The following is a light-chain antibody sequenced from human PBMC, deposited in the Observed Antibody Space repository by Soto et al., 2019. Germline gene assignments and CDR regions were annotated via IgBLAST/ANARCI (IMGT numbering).Light chain of an antibody. CDR3: QQYGSSPWT. CDR2: GAS. CDR1: QSVSSD. J-gene: IGKJ1*01. V-gene: IGKV3-20*01. Sequence: EVVFTQSPSTLSVSPGERATLSCRASQSVSSDFAWYQQKPGQAPRLLIYGASSRATGIPDRFSGSGSGTDFTLTISRLEPEDFAVYYCQQYGSSPWTFGQGTKVDIK.